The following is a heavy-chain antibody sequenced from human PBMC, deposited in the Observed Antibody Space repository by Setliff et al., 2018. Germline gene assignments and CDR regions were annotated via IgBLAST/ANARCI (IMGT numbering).Heavy chain of an antibody. Sequence: KTSETLSLTCTVSGDSISSRPYYWGWFRQPAGKELEWIGQIYTSWSTNYNPSLKSRVTISLDTSKNQFSLSLTSVTAADTAVYYCARMSGFQYIDVWGKGTTVTVSS. CDR2: IYTSWST. V-gene: IGHV4-61*09. J-gene: IGHJ6*03. D-gene: IGHD3-3*01. CDR3: ARMSGFQYIDV. CDR1: GDSISSRPYY.